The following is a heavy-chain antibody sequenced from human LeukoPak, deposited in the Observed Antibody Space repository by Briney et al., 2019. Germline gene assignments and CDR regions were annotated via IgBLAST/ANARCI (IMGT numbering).Heavy chain of an antibody. CDR1: GFTFGSYW. V-gene: IGHV3-74*01. J-gene: IGHJ5*02. CDR3: ARTLFLRYDGSIGP. CDR2: INSDGSST. Sequence: GGSLRLSCAASGFTFGSYWMHWVRQAPGKGLVWVSRINSDGSSTSYADSVKGRFTVSRDNAKNSLYLQMNSLRAEDTAVYYCARTLFLRYDGSIGPWGQGTLVTVSS. D-gene: IGHD3-22*01.